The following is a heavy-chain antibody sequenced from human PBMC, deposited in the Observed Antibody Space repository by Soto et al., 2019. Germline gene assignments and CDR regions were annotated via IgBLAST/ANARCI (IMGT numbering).Heavy chain of an antibody. J-gene: IGHJ6*02. V-gene: IGHV3-33*01. Sequence: QVQLVESGGGVVQPGRSLRLSCAASGFTFSSYGMHWVRQAPGKGLEWVAVIWYDGSNKYYADSVKGRFTISRDNSKNTLYLQMNSLRAEDTAVYYCARDRVEYYYDSSGGLSMDVWGQGTTVTVSS. CDR2: IWYDGSNK. CDR3: ARDRVEYYYDSSGGLSMDV. D-gene: IGHD3-22*01. CDR1: GFTFSSYG.